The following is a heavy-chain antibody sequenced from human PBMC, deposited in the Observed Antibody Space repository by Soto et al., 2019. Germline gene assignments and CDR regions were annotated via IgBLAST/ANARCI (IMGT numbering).Heavy chain of an antibody. CDR1: GGAITSNY. J-gene: IGHJ4*02. CDR2: INPSGGST. Sequence: ASVEVSSKASGGAITSNYRHWVRQAPGQGLEWMGIINPSGGSTSYAQKFQGRVTMTRDTSTSTVYMELSSLRSEDTAVYYCARXMVRGVIITEDPFDYWGQGTLVTVSS. V-gene: IGHV1-46*01. D-gene: IGHD3-10*01. CDR3: ARXMVRGVIITEDPFDY.